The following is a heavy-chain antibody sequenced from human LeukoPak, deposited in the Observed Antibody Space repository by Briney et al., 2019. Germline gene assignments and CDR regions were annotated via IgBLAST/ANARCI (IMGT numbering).Heavy chain of an antibody. CDR3: ARDKSGWYSSWFLIP. V-gene: IGHV1-18*01. J-gene: IGHJ5*02. CDR1: GYTFTSYG. D-gene: IGHD6-19*01. CDR2: IGAYNGNT. Sequence: ASVKVSCKASGYTFTSYGISWVRQAPGQGLEWMGWIGAYNGNTNYAQKLQGRVTMTTDTSTSTAYMELRSLRSDDTAVYYCARDKSGWYSSWFLIPWGQGTLVTVSS.